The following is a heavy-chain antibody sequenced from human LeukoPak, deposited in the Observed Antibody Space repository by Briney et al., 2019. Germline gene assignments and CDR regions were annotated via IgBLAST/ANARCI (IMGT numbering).Heavy chain of an antibody. CDR1: GGSISTSNYY. J-gene: IGHJ4*02. D-gene: IGHD6-6*01. Sequence: ETLSLTCTVSGGSISTSNYYWGWVRQAPGKGLEWVANIKQDGSEKDYVDSVKGRFTISRDNAKNSLYLQMNSLTAEDTAVYYCARESFAARWDWGQGTLVTVSS. CDR2: IKQDGSEK. V-gene: IGHV3-7*01. CDR3: ARESFAARWD.